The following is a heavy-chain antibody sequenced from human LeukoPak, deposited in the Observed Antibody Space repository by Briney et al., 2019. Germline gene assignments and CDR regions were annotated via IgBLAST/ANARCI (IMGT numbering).Heavy chain of an antibody. Sequence: PGGSLRLSCAASGFTFHDYAMHWVRQAPGKGLEWVSGISWNSGIIGYADSVKGRFTTSRDNAKNSLYLQMNSLRPEGTALYYCTKDSVAMVTTSDYWGQGTLVTVSS. CDR2: ISWNSGII. CDR1: GFTFHDYA. CDR3: TKDSVAMVTTSDY. J-gene: IGHJ4*02. V-gene: IGHV3-9*01. D-gene: IGHD5-18*01.